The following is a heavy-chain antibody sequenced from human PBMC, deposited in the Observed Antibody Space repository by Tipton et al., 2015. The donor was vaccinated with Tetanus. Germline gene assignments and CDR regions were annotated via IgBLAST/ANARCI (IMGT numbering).Heavy chain of an antibody. CDR3: ARIYGSGSYSPEYYFDY. J-gene: IGHJ4*02. D-gene: IGHD3-10*01. CDR1: GFTFSSYS. V-gene: IGHV3-48*02. CDR2: ISSSSSTI. Sequence: SLRLSCAASGFTFSSYSMNWVRQAPGKGLEWVSYISSSSSTIYYADSVKGRFTISRDNAKNSLYLQMNSLRDEDTAVYYCARIYGSGSYSPEYYFDYWGQGTLVTVSS.